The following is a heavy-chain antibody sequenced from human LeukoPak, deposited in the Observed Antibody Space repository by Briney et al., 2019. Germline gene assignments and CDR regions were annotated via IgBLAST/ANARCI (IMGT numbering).Heavy chain of an antibody. CDR1: GGSFSGYY. CDR2: INHSGAT. V-gene: IGHV4-34*01. J-gene: IGHJ2*01. Sequence: SETLSLTCAVYGGSFSGYYWSWIRQPPGKGLKWMGEINHSGATNYNPSLKSRVTISVDTSKNQFSLKLSSVTAADTAVYYCARDRLPYYYDSSGYSRWYFDLWGRGTLVTVSS. CDR3: ARDRLPYYYDSSGYSRWYFDL. D-gene: IGHD3-22*01.